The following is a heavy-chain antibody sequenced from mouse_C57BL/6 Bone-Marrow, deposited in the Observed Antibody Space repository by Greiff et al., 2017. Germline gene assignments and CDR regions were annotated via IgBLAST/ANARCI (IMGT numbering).Heavy chain of an antibody. CDR3: VITTVVAPYYAMDD. V-gene: IGHV1-61*01. CDR1: GYTFTSYW. J-gene: IGHJ4*01. D-gene: IGHD1-1*01. CDR2: IYPSDSET. Sequence: QVQLQQPGAELVRPGSSVKLSCKASGYTFTSYWMDWVKQRPGQGLEWIGNIYPSDSETHYNQKFKDKATLTVDKSSSTAYMQLSSLTSEDSAVYYCVITTVVAPYYAMDDGGQGTSVTVSS.